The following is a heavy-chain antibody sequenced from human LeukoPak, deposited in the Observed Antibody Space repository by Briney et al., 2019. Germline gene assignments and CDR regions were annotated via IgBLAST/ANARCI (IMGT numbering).Heavy chain of an antibody. CDR2: IYYSGST. CDR1: GGSISSGGYH. J-gene: IGHJ4*02. D-gene: IGHD1-14*01. CDR3: ARARRDVAEAMD. Sequence: SETLSLTCTVSGGSISSGGYHWSWIRQHPGKGLEWIGYIYYSGSTYYNPSLKSRVTISVDTSKNQFSLKLSSVTAADTAVYYCARARRDVAEAMDWGQGTLVTVSS. V-gene: IGHV4-31*03.